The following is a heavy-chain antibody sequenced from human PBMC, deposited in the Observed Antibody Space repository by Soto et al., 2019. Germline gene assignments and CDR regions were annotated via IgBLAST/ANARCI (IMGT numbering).Heavy chain of an antibody. D-gene: IGHD2-2*01. J-gene: IGHJ4*02. CDR3: AREDSIIIPAVSDF. Sequence: PGGSLRVSCAVSGFYFNNYGINWVRQAPGKGLEWVSSVSKSDYTYYSDSVKGRFTISRDNAKNSVSLQMNSLRAEDTAVYYCAREDSIIIPAVSDFWGQGTLVSVS. CDR1: GFYFNNYG. V-gene: IGHV3-21*01. CDR2: VSKSDYT.